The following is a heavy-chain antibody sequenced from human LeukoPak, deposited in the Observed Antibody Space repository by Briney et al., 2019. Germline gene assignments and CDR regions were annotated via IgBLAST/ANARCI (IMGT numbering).Heavy chain of an antibody. V-gene: IGHV3-33*01. CDR2: IWYDGSNK. D-gene: IGHD3-22*01. J-gene: IGHJ4*02. CDR1: GFTFSSYG. CDR3: ARDREGSRGYQFDY. Sequence: PGGSLRLSCAASGFTFSSYGMHWVRQAPGKGLEWVAVIWYDGSNKYYADSVKGRFTISRDSSKNTLYLQMNSLRAEDTAVYYCARDREGSRGYQFDYWGQGTLVTVSS.